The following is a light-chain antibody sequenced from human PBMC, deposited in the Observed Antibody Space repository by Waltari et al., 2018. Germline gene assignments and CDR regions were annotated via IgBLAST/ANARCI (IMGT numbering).Light chain of an antibody. V-gene: IGLV1-51*02. CDR1: SSHMGNHS. J-gene: IGLJ1*01. CDR2: ENY. CDR3: GAWDTTLLTFV. Sequence: QSLLTQPPSVSAAPGQKVTISCSARSSHMGNHSVSWYQQFPGMAPKPLIYENYRRPSGIPDRFSGSKFDTSATLGITGLQTGDEADYYCGAWDTTLLTFVFGSGTKVTVL.